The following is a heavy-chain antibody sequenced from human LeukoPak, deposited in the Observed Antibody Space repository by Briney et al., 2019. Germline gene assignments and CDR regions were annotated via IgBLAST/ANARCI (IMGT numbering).Heavy chain of an antibody. Sequence: SETLSLTCTLSGGSLSSFYWSWIRQPPGKGLEWIGYVYYTGSTSYNPSLKSRVAISVDTSKNQFSLNLGSVTAADTAVYYCVRLGQFCGGDCYPPSFDYWGQGTLVTVSS. CDR3: VRLGQFCGGDCYPPSFDY. V-gene: IGHV4-59*08. J-gene: IGHJ4*02. CDR1: GGSLSSFY. D-gene: IGHD2-21*02. CDR2: VYYTGST.